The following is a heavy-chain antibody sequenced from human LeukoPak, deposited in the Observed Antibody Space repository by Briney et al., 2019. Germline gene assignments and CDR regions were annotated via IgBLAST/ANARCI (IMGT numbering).Heavy chain of an antibody. J-gene: IGHJ4*02. CDR1: GFTFGDYA. D-gene: IGHD1-1*01. Sequence: GGSLRLSCTASGFTFGDYAMGWIRQAPGKGLEWVGFIRSKAYGETADYAASVKGRFTISRDDSKAIAYLQMNSLKTEDTAVYHCTRDRGAYNLYDYWGQGTLVTVSS. V-gene: IGHV3-49*03. CDR3: TRDRGAYNLYDY. CDR2: IRSKAYGETA.